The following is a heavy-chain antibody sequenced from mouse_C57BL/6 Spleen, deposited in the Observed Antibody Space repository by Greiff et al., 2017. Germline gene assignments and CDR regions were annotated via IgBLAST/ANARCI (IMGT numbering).Heavy chain of an antibody. CDR1: GYTFTDYY. CDR2: INPYNGGT. Sequence: VHVKQSGPVLVKPGASVKMSCKASGYTFTDYYMNWVKQSHGKSLEWIGVINPYNGGTSYNQKFKGKATLTVDKSSSTAYMELNSLTSEDSAVYYCARDYWGDYWGQGTSVTVSS. D-gene: IGHD1-1*02. J-gene: IGHJ4*01. CDR3: ARDYWGDY. V-gene: IGHV1-19*01.